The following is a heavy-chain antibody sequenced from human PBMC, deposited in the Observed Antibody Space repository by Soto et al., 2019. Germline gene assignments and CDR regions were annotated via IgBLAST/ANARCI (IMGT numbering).Heavy chain of an antibody. V-gene: IGHV4-39*01. CDR2: IYYSGST. CDR1: GGSISSSSYY. J-gene: IGHJ4*02. CDR3: ARRGGYPTIDY. D-gene: IGHD1-26*01. Sequence: QLQLQESGPGLVKPSETLSLTCTVSGGSISSSSYYWGWIRQPTGKGLEWIGSIYYSGSTYYNPPLKSRVTISVDTSKNQFSLKLSSVTAADTAVYYCARRGGYPTIDYWGQGTLVTVSS.